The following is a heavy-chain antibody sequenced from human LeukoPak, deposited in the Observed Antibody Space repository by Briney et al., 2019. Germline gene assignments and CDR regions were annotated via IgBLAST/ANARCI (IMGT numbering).Heavy chain of an antibody. CDR1: GGSISGYY. Sequence: SETLSLTCTVSGGSISGYYWSWIRQPPGKGLEWIGYIYYSRSTNYNPSLKRRVAISVDTSKNQLSLRLSSATAADTAVYYCAREETTHFDYWGQGTLVTVSS. CDR2: IYYSRST. V-gene: IGHV4-59*01. J-gene: IGHJ4*02. D-gene: IGHD4-17*01. CDR3: AREETTHFDY.